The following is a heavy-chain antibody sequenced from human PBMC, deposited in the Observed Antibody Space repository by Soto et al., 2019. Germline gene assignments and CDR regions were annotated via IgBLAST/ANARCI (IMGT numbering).Heavy chain of an antibody. D-gene: IGHD6-6*01. CDR3: ARTPWGSSSYLFDY. Sequence: GGSLRLSRASSGFTFRSYSMNWIRQAPGKGLEWVSYSSSSSSTIYYADSVKGRFTISRDNAKNSLYLQMNSLRAEDTAVYYCARTPWGSSSYLFDYWGQGTLVTVSS. J-gene: IGHJ4*02. CDR2: SSSSSSTI. CDR1: GFTFRSYS. V-gene: IGHV3-48*01.